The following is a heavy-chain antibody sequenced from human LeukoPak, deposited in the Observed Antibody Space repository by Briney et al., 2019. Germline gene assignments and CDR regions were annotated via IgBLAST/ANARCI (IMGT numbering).Heavy chain of an antibody. CDR2: INPNSGGT. J-gene: IGHJ4*02. Sequence: ASVKVSCKASGYTFTGYYMHWVRQAPGQGLEWMGWINPNSGGTNYAQKFQGRVTMTRDTPISTAYMELSRLRSDDTAVYYCARVGTMVRGVITRWGQGTLVTVSS. D-gene: IGHD3-10*01. V-gene: IGHV1-2*02. CDR1: GYTFTGYY. CDR3: ARVGTMVRGVITR.